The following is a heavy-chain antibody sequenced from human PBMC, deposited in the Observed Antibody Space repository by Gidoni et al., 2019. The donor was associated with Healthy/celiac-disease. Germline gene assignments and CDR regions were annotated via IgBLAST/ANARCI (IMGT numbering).Heavy chain of an antibody. J-gene: IGHJ4*02. Sequence: EVLLVESGGTVLRPGGSLILSCAASGFTFDDYGMPWVRHAPGKGLGWVSVINWNGDTTAYADSVKGRFTISRDNAKNSLYLQMNSLRAEDTALYYCARGRAALDYWGQGALVTVSS. CDR2: INWNGDTT. CDR1: GFTFDDYG. V-gene: IGHV3-20*04. D-gene: IGHD6-25*01. CDR3: ARGRAALDY.